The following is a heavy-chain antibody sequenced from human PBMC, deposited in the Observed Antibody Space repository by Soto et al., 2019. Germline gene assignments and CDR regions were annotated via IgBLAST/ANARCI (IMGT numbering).Heavy chain of an antibody. J-gene: IGHJ4*01. CDR1: GGSISSSSYY. CDR3: AKYTGYGWMFYFVS. Sequence: SETLSLTCTVSGGSISSSSYYWVWIRHPPGKGLEWIGCIFCGGASYYNPSLKSRVTISIGASEEQFSLNLTSVTAADTAFYYCAKYTGYGWMFYFVSWGSGRQVTVAS. CDR2: IFCGGAS. D-gene: IGHD5-12*01. V-gene: IGHV4-39*07.